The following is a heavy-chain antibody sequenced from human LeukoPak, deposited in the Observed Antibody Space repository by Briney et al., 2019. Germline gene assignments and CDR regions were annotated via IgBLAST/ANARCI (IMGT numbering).Heavy chain of an antibody. Sequence: PGGSLRLSCAAFGLTISSYSMNWVRQAPGKGLEWVSSVGSSSSSIYYAESVKGRFTISRDNAKNSLYLQMNSLRAEDAAVYYCARENGEAFDYWGQGTLVTVSS. D-gene: IGHD4-17*01. V-gene: IGHV3-21*01. CDR2: VGSSSSSI. CDR1: GLTISSYS. J-gene: IGHJ4*02. CDR3: ARENGEAFDY.